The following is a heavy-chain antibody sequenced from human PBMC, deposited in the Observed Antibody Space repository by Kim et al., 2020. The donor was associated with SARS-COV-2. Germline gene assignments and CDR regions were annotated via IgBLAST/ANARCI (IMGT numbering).Heavy chain of an antibody. J-gene: IGHJ4*02. V-gene: IGHV7-4-1*02. CDR1: GYTFTSYA. D-gene: IGHD6-13*01. Sequence: ASVKVSCKASGYTFTSYAMNWVRQAPGQGLEWMGWINTNTGNPTYAQGFTGRFVFSLDTSVSTAYLQISSLKAEDTAVYYCARDQMQQLAHATLDGEDYWGQGTLVTVSS. CDR3: ARDQMQQLAHATLDGEDY. CDR2: INTNTGNP.